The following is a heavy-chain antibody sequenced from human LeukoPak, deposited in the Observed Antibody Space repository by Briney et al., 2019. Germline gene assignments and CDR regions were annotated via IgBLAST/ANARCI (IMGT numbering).Heavy chain of an antibody. CDR2: IYPGDSET. D-gene: IGHD2-15*01. J-gene: IGHJ4*02. CDR1: GYSFSNYW. Sequence: GESLKISCKGSGYSFSNYWIDWVRQTPGKGLEYVGIIYPGDSETRYSPSFQGQVTISADKSINTAYLQWSSLKASDTAIYYCARRGYNCNDGRCYCDGLDSWGQGTLVTVSS. CDR3: ARRGYNCNDGRCYCDGLDS. V-gene: IGHV5-51*01.